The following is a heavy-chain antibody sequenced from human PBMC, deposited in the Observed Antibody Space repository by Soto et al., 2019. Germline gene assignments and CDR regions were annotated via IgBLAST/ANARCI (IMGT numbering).Heavy chain of an antibody. CDR2: IIPLLGMS. J-gene: IGHJ3*02. CDR1: GGTFSGYT. Sequence: QVQLVQSGAEVKKPGSSVKVSCKSSGGTFSGYTFSWVRQAPGQGLEWIGRIIPLLGMSNYAQKFQGRVTVTADKSTSTAYMELGSLTSEDTAVYYCATGYCSGGSCFLEDAFDIWGQGTMVTVSS. D-gene: IGHD2-15*01. V-gene: IGHV1-69*02. CDR3: ATGYCSGGSCFLEDAFDI.